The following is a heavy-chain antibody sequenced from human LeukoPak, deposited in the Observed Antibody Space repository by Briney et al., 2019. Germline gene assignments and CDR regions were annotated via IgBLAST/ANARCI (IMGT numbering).Heavy chain of an antibody. CDR2: INPSGGST. Sequence: ASVKVSCKASGYTFTSYYMHWVRQAPGQGLEWMGIINPSGGSTSYAQKFQGRVTMTRDTSTSTVYMELSSLRSEDTAVYYCARVFSGDYHRGDYWYFDLWGRGTLVTVSS. CDR3: ARVFSGDYHRGDYWYFDL. CDR1: GYTFTSYY. J-gene: IGHJ2*01. V-gene: IGHV1-46*01. D-gene: IGHD4-17*01.